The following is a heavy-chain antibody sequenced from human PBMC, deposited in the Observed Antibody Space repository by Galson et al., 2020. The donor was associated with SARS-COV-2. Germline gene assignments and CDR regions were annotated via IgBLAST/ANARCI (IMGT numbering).Heavy chain of an antibody. CDR2: ISGSGNT. CDR3: ARDNGVRGEFVY. CDR1: GYSIRSGYY. J-gene: IGHJ4*02. V-gene: IGHV4-38-2*02. D-gene: IGHD3-10*01. Sequence: SETLSLTCTVSGYSIRSGYYWGWIRQPPGKGLEWIGSISGSGNTYYNTSLMSRVTISGDTSKNQFSLQRTSVTAAGAAIYYCARDNGVRGEFVYWGQGTLVTVSS.